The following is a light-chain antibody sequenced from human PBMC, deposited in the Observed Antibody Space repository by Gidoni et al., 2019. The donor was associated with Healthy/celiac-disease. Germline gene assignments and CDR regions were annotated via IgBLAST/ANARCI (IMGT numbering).Light chain of an antibody. CDR3: QQYGSSPPGT. CDR1: QSASSSY. J-gene: IGKJ3*01. V-gene: IGKV3-20*01. Sequence: IALTQSPGTLSLSPGERATLSCRASQSASSSYLAWYQQKPGQAPRLLIYGASSRATAIPDRFSGSGSGTDFTLTISRLEPEDFAVYYCQQYGSSPPGTFGPGTKVDIK. CDR2: GAS.